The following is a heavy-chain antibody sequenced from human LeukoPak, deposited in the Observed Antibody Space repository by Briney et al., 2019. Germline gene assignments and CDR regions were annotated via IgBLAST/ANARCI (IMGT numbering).Heavy chain of an antibody. V-gene: IGHV4-4*07. J-gene: IGHJ6*03. CDR2: IYTSGST. D-gene: IGHD6-19*01. CDR1: GGSISSYY. CDR3: ARGVAVAGGVPYYYYYMDV. Sequence: PSETLSLTCTVSGGSISSYYWSWIRQPAGKGLEWIGRIYTSGSTNYNPSLKSRVTMSVDTSKNQFSLKLSSVTAADTAVYYCARGVAVAGGVPYYYYYMDVWGKGTTVTVSS.